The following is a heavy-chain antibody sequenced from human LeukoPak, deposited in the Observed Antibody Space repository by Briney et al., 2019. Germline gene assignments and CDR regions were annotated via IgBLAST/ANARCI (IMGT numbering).Heavy chain of an antibody. CDR1: GGSISSGSYY. CDR3: ARGHDSGAYPDY. CDR2: IYPSGNT. V-gene: IGHV4-61*02. Sequence: SQTLSLTCTVSGGSISSGSYYWSWIRQPAGKGLEFIGRIYPSGNTNYSPSLKSRVTMTIDTSKNQFSLKLSSVTAADTAVYFCARGHDSGAYPDYWGLGTLVTVSS. J-gene: IGHJ4*02. D-gene: IGHD2-15*01.